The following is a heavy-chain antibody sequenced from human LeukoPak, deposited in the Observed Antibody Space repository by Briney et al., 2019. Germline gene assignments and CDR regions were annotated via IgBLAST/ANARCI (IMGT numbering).Heavy chain of an antibody. D-gene: IGHD3-10*01. CDR3: ARGLRITMVRGVISWFDP. J-gene: IGHJ5*02. V-gene: IGHV4-34*01. Sequence: SETLSLTCAVYGGSFSGYCWSWIRQPPGKGLEWLGEINHSGSTNYNPSLKSRVTISVDTSKNQFSLKLSSVTAADTAVYYCARGLRITMVRGVISWFDPWGQGTLVTVSS. CDR2: INHSGST. CDR1: GGSFSGYC.